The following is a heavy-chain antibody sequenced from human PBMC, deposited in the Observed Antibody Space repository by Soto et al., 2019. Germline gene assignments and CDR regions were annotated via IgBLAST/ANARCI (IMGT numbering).Heavy chain of an antibody. V-gene: IGHV1-24*01. J-gene: IGHJ4*02. Sequence: ASVKVSCKVSGYTLADLNIHWVRQTPGKGLEWVGGYIPDQGNLVYAADFQGRVTMTEDTSTETAYMELSSLRFEDTAVYFCTSHAIMGALLYWGQGTLVTVSS. D-gene: IGHD1-26*01. CDR3: TSHAIMGALLY. CDR1: GYTLADLN. CDR2: YIPDQGNL.